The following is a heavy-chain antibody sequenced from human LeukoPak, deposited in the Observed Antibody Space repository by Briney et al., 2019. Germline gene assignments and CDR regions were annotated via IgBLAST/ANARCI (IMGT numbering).Heavy chain of an antibody. CDR3: ARVLDLSKRGLDAFDI. CDR2: VYYSGST. D-gene: IGHD3-16*01. J-gene: IGHJ3*02. Sequence: SETLSLTCTVPGGSISSYFWSWIRQPPGKGLEWIGYVYYSGSTNYNPSLKSRVTISVDTSKKQFSLKLSSATAADTAVYYCARVLDLSKRGLDAFDIWGQGTMVAVSS. V-gene: IGHV4-59*01. CDR1: GGSISSYF.